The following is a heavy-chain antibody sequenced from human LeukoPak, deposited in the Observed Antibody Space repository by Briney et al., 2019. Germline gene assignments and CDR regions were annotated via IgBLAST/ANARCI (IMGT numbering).Heavy chain of an antibody. CDR3: GRVRGSSGHFDAFNI. D-gene: IGHD6-13*01. CDR2: ISSNGGST. CDR1: GFTFSSYA. V-gene: IGHV3-64*01. J-gene: IGHJ3*02. Sequence: GGSLRLSCAASGFTFSSYAMHWVRQAPGKGLEYVSAISSNGGSTYYANSVKGRFTISRDNSKNTLYHQMGSLRAEDMAVYYCGRVRGSSGHFDAFNIWAKGKRAPVSS.